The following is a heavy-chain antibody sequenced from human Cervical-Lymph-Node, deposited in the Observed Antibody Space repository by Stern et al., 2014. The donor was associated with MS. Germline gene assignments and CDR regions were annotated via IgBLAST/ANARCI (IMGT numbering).Heavy chain of an antibody. J-gene: IGHJ6*02. Sequence: QLQLQESGPGLVKPSETLSLTCTVSGASISNYYWTWIRQPPGKGLEWIGSIYYSGSANYNPSVKSRVTISVDTSKNQFSLKLNSVTAADTAVYYCATRHTSGYYYEKGLDVWGQGTTVTVSS. V-gene: IGHV4-59*01. CDR2: IYYSGSA. D-gene: IGHD3-22*01. CDR1: GASISNYY. CDR3: ATRHTSGYYYEKGLDV.